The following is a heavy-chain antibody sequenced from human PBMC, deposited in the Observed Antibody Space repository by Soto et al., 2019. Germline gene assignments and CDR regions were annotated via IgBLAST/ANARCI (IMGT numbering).Heavy chain of an antibody. J-gene: IGHJ6*02. D-gene: IGHD3-10*01. CDR2: IYYSGST. V-gene: IGHV4-59*01. CDR3: ARGYRVRGRNYYYGMDV. CDR1: GGSISSYY. Sequence: PSETLSLTCTVSGGSISSYYWSWIRQPPGKGLEWIGYIYYSGSTNYNPSLKSRVTISVDTSKNQFSLKLSSVTAADTAVYYCARGYRVRGRNYYYGMDVWGQGTTVTVSS.